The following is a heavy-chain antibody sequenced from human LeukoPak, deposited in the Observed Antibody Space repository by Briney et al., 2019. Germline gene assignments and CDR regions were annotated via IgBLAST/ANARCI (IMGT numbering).Heavy chain of an antibody. V-gene: IGHV4-4*07. Sequence: PSEPLSLTCTVSGGPLSRYYWSCMREPAGKGLEWIGRIYTSGGTNYNPSLKSRVTMSVDTSKNQFSLKLSSVTAADTAVYYCAREVRGVMNDAFDIWGQGTMVTVSS. CDR2: IYTSGGT. J-gene: IGHJ3*02. D-gene: IGHD3-10*01. CDR1: GGPLSRYY. CDR3: AREVRGVMNDAFDI.